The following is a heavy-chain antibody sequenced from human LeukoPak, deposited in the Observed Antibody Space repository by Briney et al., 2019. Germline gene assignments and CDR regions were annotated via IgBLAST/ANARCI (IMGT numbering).Heavy chain of an antibody. CDR3: AGAFRQQLGGDY. CDR1: GYTFTSYD. CDR2: MNPNSGYT. Sequence: ASVKVSCKASGYTFTSYDINWVRQATGQGLEWLGYMNPNSGYTGYAQKFQGRVTITSDTSINTAYMELSSLRSEDTAVYYCAGAFRQQLGGDYWGQGTLVTVSS. V-gene: IGHV1-8*01. J-gene: IGHJ4*02. D-gene: IGHD6-13*01.